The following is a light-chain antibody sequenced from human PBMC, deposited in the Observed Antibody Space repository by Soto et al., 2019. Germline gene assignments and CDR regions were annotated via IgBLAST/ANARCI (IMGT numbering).Light chain of an antibody. Sequence: EIVMTQSPSTLSVSPGDRATLSCRASQSVSDDLAWYQQKPGQAPRPLIYESSFRATGIPARFSGRGSGTDFTLTXXXLXSEDFAVYYCQQYNNWPRTFGQGTRWIS. CDR2: ESS. CDR3: QQYNNWPRT. V-gene: IGKV3-15*01. J-gene: IGKJ1*01. CDR1: QSVSDD.